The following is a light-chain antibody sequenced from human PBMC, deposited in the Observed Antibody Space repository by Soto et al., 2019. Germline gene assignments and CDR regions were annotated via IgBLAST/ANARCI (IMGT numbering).Light chain of an antibody. CDR1: QSVNSNY. CDR2: GAS. J-gene: IGKJ3*01. Sequence: EIVLTQSPGTLSVSPGERVTLSCRASQSVNSNYLAWYQQRPGQAPRLLIFGASYRATGIPDRFSGSGSGTDFTLTISRLEPEDFAVYYCQHYSSSPPEFTFGPGTKVYSK. CDR3: QHYSSSPPEFT. V-gene: IGKV3-20*01.